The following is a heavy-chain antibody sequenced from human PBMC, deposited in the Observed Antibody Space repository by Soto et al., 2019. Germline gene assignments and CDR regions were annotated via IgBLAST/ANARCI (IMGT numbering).Heavy chain of an antibody. CDR2: INHSGST. V-gene: IGHV4-34*01. D-gene: IGHD6-19*01. CDR3: ARGASSGWGFVYYYGMDV. CDR1: GGSFSGYY. J-gene: IGHJ6*02. Sequence: SETLSLTCAVYGGSFSGYYWSWIRQPPGKGLEWIGEINHSGSTKYNPSLKSRVTISVDTSKNQFSLKLSSVTAADTAVYYCARGASSGWGFVYYYGMDVWGQGTTVTVSS.